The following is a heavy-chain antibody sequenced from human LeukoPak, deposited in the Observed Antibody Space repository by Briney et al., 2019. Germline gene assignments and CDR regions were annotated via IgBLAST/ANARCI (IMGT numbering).Heavy chain of an antibody. D-gene: IGHD6-13*01. CDR3: AREKAAAGTNFDF. J-gene: IGHJ4*02. CDR1: GFTFSSYS. V-gene: IGHV3-21*01. Sequence: GGSLRLSCAASGFTFSSYSMNWVCQAPGKGLERVSSISSSSSYIYYADSVKGRFTISRDNAKNSLYLQMNSLRAEDTAVYYCAREKAAAGTNFDFWGQGTLVTVSS. CDR2: ISSSSSYI.